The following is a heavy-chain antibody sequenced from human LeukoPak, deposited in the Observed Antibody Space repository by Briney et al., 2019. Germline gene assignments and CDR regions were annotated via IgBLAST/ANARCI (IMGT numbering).Heavy chain of an antibody. CDR3: ARGRGGDYEDYYDSSGYYPVYEY. CDR2: INHSGST. CDR1: GGSFSGYY. J-gene: IGHJ4*02. V-gene: IGHV4-34*01. D-gene: IGHD3-22*01. Sequence: PSETLSLTCAVYGGSFSGYYWSWIRQSPGMGLEWIGEINHSGSTNHNPSLKSRVTISVDTSKNQFSLKLSSVTAADTAVYYCARGRGGDYEDYYDSSGYYPVYEYWGQGTLVTVSS.